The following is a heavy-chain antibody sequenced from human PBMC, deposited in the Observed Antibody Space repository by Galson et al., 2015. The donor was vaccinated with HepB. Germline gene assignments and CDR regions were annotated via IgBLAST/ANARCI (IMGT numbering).Heavy chain of an antibody. V-gene: IGHV3-30*18. CDR1: GFTFDKYN. D-gene: IGHD5-24*01. Sequence: SLRLSCAASGFTFDKYNLNWVRQAPGKGLEWVALISYDGSKKFYTDSVKGRFTISRDNSKNTVYLQMNSLRVDDAAVYYCAKDALATLDYWGQGTLVTVSS. CDR2: ISYDGSKK. J-gene: IGHJ4*02. CDR3: AKDALATLDY.